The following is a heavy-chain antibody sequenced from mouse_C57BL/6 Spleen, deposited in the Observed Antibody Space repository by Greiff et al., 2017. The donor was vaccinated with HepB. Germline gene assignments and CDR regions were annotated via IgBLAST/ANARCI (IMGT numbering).Heavy chain of an antibody. CDR1: GFTFSSYA. CDR2: ISDGGSYT. V-gene: IGHV5-4*01. J-gene: IGHJ1*03. Sequence: EVQGVESGGGLVKPGGSLKLSCAASGFTFSSYAMSWVRQTPEKRLEWVATISDGGSYTYYPDNVKGRFTISRDNAKNNLYLQMSHLKSEDTAMYYCARAPYDYDGIHWYFDVWGTGTTVTVSS. CDR3: ARAPYDYDGIHWYFDV. D-gene: IGHD2-4*01.